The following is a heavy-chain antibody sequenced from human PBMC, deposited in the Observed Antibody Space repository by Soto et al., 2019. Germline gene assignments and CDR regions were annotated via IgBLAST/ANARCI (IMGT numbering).Heavy chain of an antibody. CDR3: AGFGYDWNGWD. CDR1: GLSFRNYW. V-gene: IGHV3-74*01. J-gene: IGHJ4*02. D-gene: IGHD1-20*01. Sequence: EMQLVESGGGLVQPGGSLRLSCVASGLSFRNYWVHWDRQAPGKGLEWVSRINTDGTYTSNADPVKGRFTISRDNAKNTLYLQMNSLRVEDTAVYFCAGFGYDWNGWDWGPGTLVTVSS. CDR2: INTDGTYT.